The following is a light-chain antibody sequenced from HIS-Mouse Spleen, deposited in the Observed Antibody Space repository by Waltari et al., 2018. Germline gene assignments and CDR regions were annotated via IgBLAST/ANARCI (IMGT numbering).Light chain of an antibody. Sequence: SYELTHPPPVSVSPGQTARIPCLGDALPKKYAYWYQQKSGQAPVLVIYEDSKRPSGIPERFSGSSSGTMATLTISGAQVEDEADYYCYSTDSSGNHRVFGGGTKLTVL. CDR3: YSTDSSGNHRV. V-gene: IGLV3-10*01. CDR2: EDS. CDR1: ALPKKY. J-gene: IGLJ2*01.